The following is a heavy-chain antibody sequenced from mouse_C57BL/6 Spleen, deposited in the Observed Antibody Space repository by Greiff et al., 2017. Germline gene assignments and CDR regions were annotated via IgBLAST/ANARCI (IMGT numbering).Heavy chain of an antibody. Sequence: EVKLMESGGGLVQPGGSLSLSCAASGFTFTDYYMSWVRQPPGKALEWLGFIRNKANGYTTEYSASVKGRFTISRDNSESNLYLQMNALRAEDSATYYCARYDDYYGSSYAMDYWGQGTSVTVSS. J-gene: IGHJ4*01. CDR3: ARYDDYYGSSYAMDY. D-gene: IGHD1-1*01. CDR1: GFTFTDYY. CDR2: IRNKANGYTT. V-gene: IGHV7-3*01.